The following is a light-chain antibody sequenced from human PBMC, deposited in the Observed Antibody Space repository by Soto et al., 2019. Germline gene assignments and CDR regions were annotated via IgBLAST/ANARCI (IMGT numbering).Light chain of an antibody. Sequence: EIVMTQSPATLSVSPGERATLSCRASQSISSNLAGYQQKPGQAPRLLIYGASTRATGIPAMFSGSGSGTAFTLTISSLLSEDFAVYYCQEYNKWPFTFGPGTKVDIK. CDR1: QSISSN. V-gene: IGKV3-15*01. CDR2: GAS. CDR3: QEYNKWPFT. J-gene: IGKJ3*01.